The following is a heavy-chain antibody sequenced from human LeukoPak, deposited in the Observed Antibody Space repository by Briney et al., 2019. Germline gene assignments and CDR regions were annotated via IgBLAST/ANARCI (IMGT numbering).Heavy chain of an antibody. CDR3: AREVRYDSSIYYFDY. Sequence: SETLSLTCTVSGGSISSYYWSWIRQPPGKGLEWIGYIYYSGSTNYNPSLKSRVTISVDTSKNQFSLKLSSVTAADTAVYYCAREVRYDSSIYYFDYWGQGTLVTVSS. CDR2: IYYSGST. CDR1: GGSISSYY. J-gene: IGHJ4*02. D-gene: IGHD3-22*01. V-gene: IGHV4-59*01.